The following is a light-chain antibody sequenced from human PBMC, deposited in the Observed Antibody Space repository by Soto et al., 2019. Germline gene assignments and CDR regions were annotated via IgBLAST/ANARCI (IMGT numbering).Light chain of an antibody. V-gene: IGKV1-12*01. J-gene: IGKJ4*01. CDR2: EAS. Sequence: DIQMTPSPSSVAASVGDRVTITRRASQGVNTWLAWYQKKPGKAPELLVYEASSLHSGVPSRFSGSGSGTDFTLTISSLQPEDFATYYCQQANSFPLTFGGGTKVEVQ. CDR1: QGVNTW. CDR3: QQANSFPLT.